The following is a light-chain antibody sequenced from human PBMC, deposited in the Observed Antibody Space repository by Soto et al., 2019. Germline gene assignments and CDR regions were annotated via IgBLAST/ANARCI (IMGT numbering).Light chain of an antibody. CDR3: SSFTSSFI. CDR2: DVS. J-gene: IGLJ1*01. CDR1: SSDVGGYNY. Sequence: QSALTQPASVSGSPGQSITISCTGTSSDVGGYNYVSWYQQHPGKAPKLMIYDVSNRPSGVSNRFSGSKSGNTASLTISGPQAEDEADYYCSSFTSSFIFGTGTKLTVL. V-gene: IGLV2-14*01.